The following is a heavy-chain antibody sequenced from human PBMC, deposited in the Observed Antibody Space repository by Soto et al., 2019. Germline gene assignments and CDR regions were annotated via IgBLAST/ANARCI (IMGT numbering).Heavy chain of an antibody. D-gene: IGHD3-16*01. V-gene: IGHV4-59*08. J-gene: IGHJ3*02. Sequence: SETLSLTCTVSGGSISSYYWSWIRQPPGKGLEWIGYIYYSGSTNYNPSLKSRVTISVDTSKNQFSLKLSSVTAADTAVYYCARRWGYEQAFDIWGQGTMVTVSS. CDR2: IYYSGST. CDR3: ARRWGYEQAFDI. CDR1: GGSISSYY.